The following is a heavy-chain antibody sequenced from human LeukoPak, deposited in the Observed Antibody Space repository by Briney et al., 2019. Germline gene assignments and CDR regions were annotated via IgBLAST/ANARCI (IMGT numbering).Heavy chain of an antibody. V-gene: IGHV4-4*07. CDR2: IYTSGST. J-gene: IGHJ4*02. Sequence: PSETLSLTCTVSGGSISSYYWSWIRQPAGKGLEWIGRIYTSGSTNYNPSLKSRVTMSVDTSKNQFSLKLRSVTAADTAVYYCARGLAYCGGDCYYPIFDYWGQGTLVTVSS. CDR1: GGSISSYY. CDR3: ARGLAYCGGDCYYPIFDY. D-gene: IGHD2-21*02.